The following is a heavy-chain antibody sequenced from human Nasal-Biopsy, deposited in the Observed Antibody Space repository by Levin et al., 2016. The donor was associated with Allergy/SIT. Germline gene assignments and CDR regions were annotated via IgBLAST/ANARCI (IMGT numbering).Heavy chain of an antibody. CDR1: GFEFSPYF. CDR3: ARTAGRDGYNIFDSENYFDY. Sequence: GESLKISCEASGFEFSPYFMNWVRQSPGKGLVWVARINTEGRATDYADSVKGRFTISRDNAENTVYLQMNSLRADDTALYYCARTAGRDGYNIFDSENYFDYWGHGTLVTVSS. D-gene: IGHD5-24*01. J-gene: IGHJ4*01. CDR2: INTEGRAT. V-gene: IGHV3-74*01.